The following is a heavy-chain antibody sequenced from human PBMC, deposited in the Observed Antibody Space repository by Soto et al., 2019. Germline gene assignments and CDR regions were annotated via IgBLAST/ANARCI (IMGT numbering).Heavy chain of an antibody. D-gene: IGHD3-16*01. V-gene: IGHV1-18*01. J-gene: IGHJ6*02. CDR1: GYMFVNYG. Sequence: QVQLVQTGDEVRKPGSSVMVSCKTSGYMFVNYGIAWVRQAPGQELAWMGWISPYSGNTHYASKVQGRLTMTTDTSTSTAFMDLGSLTSGDTAVYYCAMVDNYVTPTPQDVWGQGTTVTVSS. CDR3: AMVDNYVTPTPQDV. CDR2: ISPYSGNT.